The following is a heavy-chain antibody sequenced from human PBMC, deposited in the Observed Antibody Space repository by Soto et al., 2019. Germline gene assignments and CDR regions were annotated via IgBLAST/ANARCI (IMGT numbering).Heavy chain of an antibody. CDR1: GFTFSSYS. D-gene: IGHD7-27*01. CDR3: ARDTGDMGYFDL. V-gene: IGHV3-21*01. CDR2: ISSSSSYI. J-gene: IGHJ2*01. Sequence: EVQLVESGGGLVKPGGSLRLSCAASGFTFSSYSVNWVRQAPGKGLEWVSSISSSSSYIYYADSVKGRFTISRDNAKNSLYVHMNSLTAEDTAVYYCARDTGDMGYFDLWGRGTLVTVSS.